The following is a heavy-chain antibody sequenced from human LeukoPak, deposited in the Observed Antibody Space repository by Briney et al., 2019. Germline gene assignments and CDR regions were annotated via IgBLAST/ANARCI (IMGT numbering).Heavy chain of an antibody. D-gene: IGHD1/OR15-1a*01. V-gene: IGHV1-2*02. CDR1: GYTFTGYC. J-gene: IGHJ4*02. CDR3: ARDGTAGVDY. CDR2: TNPNSGGT. Sequence: ASVKVSCKASGYTFTGYCMHWVRQAPGQGLEWMGWTNPNSGGTNSAQKFQGRVTMTRDTSISTAYMELSRLRSDDTAVYYCARDGTAGVDYWGQGTLVTVSS.